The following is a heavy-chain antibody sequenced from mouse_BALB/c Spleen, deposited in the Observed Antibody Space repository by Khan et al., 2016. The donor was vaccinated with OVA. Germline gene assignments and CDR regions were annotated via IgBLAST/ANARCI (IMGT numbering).Heavy chain of an antibody. D-gene: IGHD2-4*01. CDR1: GFSLTSYG. J-gene: IGHJ3*01. V-gene: IGHV2-2*02. CDR2: IWSGGST. CDR3: ARNYDYDEGLVY. Sequence: QVQLKESGPGLVQPSQSLSITCTVSGFSLTSYGIHWVRQSPGKGLEWLGVIWSGGSTDYDAAFISRLSISKDNSKSQVFFKMNGLQGNDTAIYYGARNYDYDEGLVYWGQGTLVTVSA.